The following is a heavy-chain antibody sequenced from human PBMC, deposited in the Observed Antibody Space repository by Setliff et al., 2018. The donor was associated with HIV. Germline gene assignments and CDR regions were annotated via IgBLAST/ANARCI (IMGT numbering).Heavy chain of an antibody. CDR1: GFTSSSYN. CDR2: ISSSSSYM. D-gene: IGHD4-4*01. CDR3: ARAPFPRLQGTVSDI. V-gene: IGHV3-21*01. Sequence: PGGSLRLSCAASGFTSSSYNMNWVRQAPGKGLEWVSCISSSSSYMYYADSVKGRFTISRDNGKNSLYLQMNSLRAEDTAVYYCARAPFPRLQGTVSDIWGPGTMVTVSS. J-gene: IGHJ3*02.